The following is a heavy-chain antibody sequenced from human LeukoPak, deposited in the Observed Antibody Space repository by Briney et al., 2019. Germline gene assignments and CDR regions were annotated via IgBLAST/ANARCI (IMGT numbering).Heavy chain of an antibody. V-gene: IGHV3-23*01. Sequence: GGSLRLSCAVSGITLSNYGMSWVRQGPGKGLEWVAGISDSGGRTNYADSVKGRFTISRDNPKNTLYLQMNSLRAEDTAVYFCAKRGVVIRVILVGFHKEAYYFDSWGQGALVTVSS. CDR3: AKRGVVIRVILVGFHKEAYYFDS. CDR2: ISDSGGRT. CDR1: GITLSNYG. D-gene: IGHD3-22*01. J-gene: IGHJ4*02.